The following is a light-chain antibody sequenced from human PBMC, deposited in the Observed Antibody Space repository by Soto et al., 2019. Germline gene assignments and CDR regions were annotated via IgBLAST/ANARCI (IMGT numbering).Light chain of an antibody. Sequence: EIMLTQSPATLSVSPGDRAILSCRASQSVSTNLAWYQQKPGQAPRLLIYGASTRATGIPDRFSGSGSGTDFTLTISRLEPEDFAVFYCQQYDRSPITFGQGTRLEIK. CDR2: GAS. J-gene: IGKJ5*01. CDR3: QQYDRSPIT. V-gene: IGKV3-20*01. CDR1: QSVSTN.